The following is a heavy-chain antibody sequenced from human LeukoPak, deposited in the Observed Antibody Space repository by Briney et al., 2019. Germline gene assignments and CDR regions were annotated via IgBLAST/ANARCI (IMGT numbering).Heavy chain of an antibody. J-gene: IGHJ4*02. Sequence: GGSLRLSCTASGFTFNNFIIYWVRQTPGTGLQWVAVISSDGSTKYYAASVQGRFTVSRDNSKNTVYVQISSLRDEDTAVYYCARAASRSYYLDYWGQGTLVTVSS. CDR2: ISSDGSTK. CDR1: GFTFNNFI. CDR3: ARAASRSYYLDY. V-gene: IGHV3-30*03. D-gene: IGHD6-6*01.